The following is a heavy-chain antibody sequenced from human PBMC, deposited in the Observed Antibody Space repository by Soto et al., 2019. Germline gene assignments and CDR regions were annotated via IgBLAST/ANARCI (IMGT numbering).Heavy chain of an antibody. CDR2: AYYRGGT. D-gene: IGHD3-16*01. V-gene: IGHV4-61*01. J-gene: IGHJ4*02. CDR3: ARDLGQGNTPAHNYFDF. CDR1: VLSVTRASY. Sequence: SATLSLTCTVSVLSVTRASYWSWLRQAPGKGLEWIGYAYYRGGTRYNPSLKSRLTISVDTSKNQFSLSLSSVTPTDTAVYYCARDLGQGNTPAHNYFDFWGQGSLVTVSS.